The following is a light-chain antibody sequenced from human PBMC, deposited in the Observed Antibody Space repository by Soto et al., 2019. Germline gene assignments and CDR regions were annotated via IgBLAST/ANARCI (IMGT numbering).Light chain of an antibody. Sequence: EIILTQSPDTLSLSPGERATLSCRASQTVSSNYLAWCQQGPGQAPRLLIYGASTRAAGIPDRFSGSGSGTDFTLTITSLEPEDSAVYFCQQYTGPPTTFGQGTRLEIK. CDR1: QTVSSNY. V-gene: IGKV3-20*01. J-gene: IGKJ5*01. CDR2: GAS. CDR3: QQYTGPPTT.